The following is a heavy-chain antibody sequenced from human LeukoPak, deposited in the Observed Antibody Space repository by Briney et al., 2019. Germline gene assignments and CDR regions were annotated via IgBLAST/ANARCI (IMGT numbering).Heavy chain of an antibody. CDR2: INHSGST. Sequence: SETLSLTCAVYGGSFSGYYWSWIRQPPGKGLEWIGEINHSGSTNYNPSLKSRVTISVDTSKNQFSLKLSSVTAADTAVYYCAIVLFGDSSGYYFDYWGQGTLVTVSS. V-gene: IGHV4-34*01. CDR1: GGSFSGYY. D-gene: IGHD3-22*01. CDR3: AIVLFGDSSGYYFDY. J-gene: IGHJ4*02.